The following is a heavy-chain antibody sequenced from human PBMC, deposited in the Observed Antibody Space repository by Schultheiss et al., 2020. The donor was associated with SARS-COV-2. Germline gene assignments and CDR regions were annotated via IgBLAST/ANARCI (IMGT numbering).Heavy chain of an antibody. CDR1: GFTFSSYA. D-gene: IGHD2-15*01. CDR2: ISYDGSNK. CDR3: AREFPTLSEYYGMDV. Sequence: GESLKISCAASGFTFSSYAMHWVRQAPGKGLEWVAVISYDGSNKYYADSVKGRFTISRDNSKNTLYLQMNSLRAEDTAVYYCAREFPTLSEYYGMDVWGQGTTVTVSS. V-gene: IGHV3-30-3*01. J-gene: IGHJ6*02.